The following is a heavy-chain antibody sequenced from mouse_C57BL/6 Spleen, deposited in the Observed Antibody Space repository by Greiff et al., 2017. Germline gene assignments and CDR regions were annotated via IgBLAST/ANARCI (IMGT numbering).Heavy chain of an antibody. CDR2: ISNLAYSI. CDR3: ARRDYYGSSAWFAY. D-gene: IGHD1-1*01. V-gene: IGHV5-15*01. J-gene: IGHJ3*01. Sequence: EVKLVESGGGLVQPGGSLKLSCAASGFTFSDYGMAWVRQAPRKGPECVAFISNLAYSIYYADTVTGRFTISRENAKNTLYLEMSSLRSEDTAMYYCARRDYYGSSAWFAYWGQGTLVTVSA. CDR1: GFTFSDYG.